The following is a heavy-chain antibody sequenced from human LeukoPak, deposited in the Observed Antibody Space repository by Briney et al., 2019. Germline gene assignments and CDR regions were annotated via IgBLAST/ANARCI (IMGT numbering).Heavy chain of an antibody. Sequence: SETLSLTRTVSGGSLSRYYWSCVRRPAGKEREGWGGIYTFGSTKYHPSLQSRVTMSVDTTKNQFSLKLSSVTAADTAVYYCARAQEDYYGSGSYYLSYWGQGTLVTVSS. V-gene: IGHV4-4*07. J-gene: IGHJ4*02. D-gene: IGHD3-10*01. CDR1: GGSLSRYY. CDR3: ARAQEDYYGSGSYYLSY. CDR2: IYTFGST.